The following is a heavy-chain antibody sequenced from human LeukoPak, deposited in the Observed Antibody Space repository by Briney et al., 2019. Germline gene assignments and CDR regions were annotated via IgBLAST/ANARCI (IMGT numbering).Heavy chain of an antibody. CDR3: ARGRGTAAGRYSFDF. D-gene: IGHD6-13*01. V-gene: IGHV1-2*02. Sequence: ASVNVSCKASGYTFTAYYMHWVRQAPGQGLEWMGWINLNSGGTNYAQKFQGRVTMTRDTSISTAYMELKRLRSDDTAVYYCARGRGTAAGRYSFDFWGQGTLVTVSS. CDR2: INLNSGGT. J-gene: IGHJ4*02. CDR1: GYTFTAYY.